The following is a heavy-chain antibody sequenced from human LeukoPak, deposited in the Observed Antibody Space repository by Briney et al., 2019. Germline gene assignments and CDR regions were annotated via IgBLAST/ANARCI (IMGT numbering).Heavy chain of an antibody. D-gene: IGHD5-24*01. CDR2: IFYSGST. V-gene: IGHV4-30-4*01. CDR3: ARVEMATILFDY. J-gene: IGHJ4*02. CDR1: GGSLSNGYYF. Sequence: PSHTLSLPCTLSGGSLSNGYYFWRWIRQPPGKGLEWIGYIFYSGSTYYNPSLKSRVTISVDTSKNQFSLKLSSVTAADTAVYYCARVEMATILFDYWGQGTLVTVPS.